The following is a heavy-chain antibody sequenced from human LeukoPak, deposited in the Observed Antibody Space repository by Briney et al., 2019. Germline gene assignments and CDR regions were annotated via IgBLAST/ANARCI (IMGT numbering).Heavy chain of an antibody. CDR2: IYTSGST. J-gene: IGHJ4*02. CDR1: GGSISSGSYY. V-gene: IGHV4-61*02. D-gene: IGHD3-10*01. CDR3: ARDGGSGSPFFGY. Sequence: SETLSLTCTVSGGSISSGSYYWSWIRQPAGKGLEWIGRIYTSGSTNYNPSLKSRVTISVDTSKNQFSLKLSSVTAADTAMYYCARDGGSGSPFFGYWGQGTLVTVSS.